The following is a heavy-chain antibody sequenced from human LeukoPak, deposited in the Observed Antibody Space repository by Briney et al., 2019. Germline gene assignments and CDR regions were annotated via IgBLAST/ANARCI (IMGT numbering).Heavy chain of an antibody. CDR1: GGSISNYY. V-gene: IGHV4-59*01. D-gene: IGHD3-10*01. J-gene: IGHJ5*02. CDR2: IYYSGST. CDR3: ARARITMVRGVIVGLNWFDP. Sequence: SETLSLTCTVSGGSISNYYWSWIRQPPGKGLEWIGYIYYSGSTNYNPSLKSRVTISVDTSKNQFSLKLSSVTAADTAVYYCARARITMVRGVIVGLNWFDPWGQGTLVTVSS.